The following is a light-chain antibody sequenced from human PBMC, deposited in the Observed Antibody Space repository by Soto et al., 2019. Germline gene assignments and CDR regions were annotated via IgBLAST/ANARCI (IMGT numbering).Light chain of an antibody. J-gene: IGKJ2*01. CDR2: GAS. V-gene: IGKV3-15*01. CDR1: QSVASH. Sequence: EIVMTQSPATLSVSPGESATLSCRASQSVASHLAWYQQKPCQAPRLLIFGASVRATGIPARFSGSGSGTEFVLTIDSLQSEDFAVYYCEQYNSWPPLYTFGQGTKLEIK. CDR3: EQYNSWPPLYT.